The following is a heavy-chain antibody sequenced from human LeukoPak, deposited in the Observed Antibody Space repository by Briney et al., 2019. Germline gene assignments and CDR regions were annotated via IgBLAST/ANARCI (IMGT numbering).Heavy chain of an antibody. Sequence: QHWGSLILSCAAAEFTTSSYWMSWGRQAPGKGLEWVAVVWYDGSKTYSADSVKGRITISRDDSKNTLYLQMNSLRAEDTAVYYCARGVDYYDSSGTIDYWGQGTLVTVSS. CDR1: EFTTSSYW. CDR2: VWYDGSKT. D-gene: IGHD3-22*01. CDR3: ARGVDYYDSSGTIDY. J-gene: IGHJ4*02. V-gene: IGHV3-33*08.